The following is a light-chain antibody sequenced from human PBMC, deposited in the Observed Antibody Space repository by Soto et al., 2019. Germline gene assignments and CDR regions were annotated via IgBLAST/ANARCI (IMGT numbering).Light chain of an antibody. Sequence: EIVMTQSPATLSVSPGERATLSCRASQSVSSNLAWYQQRPGQAPRLLIYGASTRATGTPARFSGSGSGTEFTLTISSLRSEDFAVYYCHQYKLWPPGGTFGEGTKVEIK. CDR2: GAS. CDR3: HQYKLWPPGGT. J-gene: IGKJ1*01. V-gene: IGKV3-15*01. CDR1: QSVSSN.